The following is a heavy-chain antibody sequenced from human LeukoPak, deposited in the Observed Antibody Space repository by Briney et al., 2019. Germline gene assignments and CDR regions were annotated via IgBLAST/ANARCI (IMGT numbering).Heavy chain of an antibody. V-gene: IGHV4-34*01. J-gene: IGHJ4*02. CDR1: GGSFSGYY. CDR2: INHSGST. D-gene: IGHD3-10*01. CDR3: ARVAYGLNFDY. Sequence: SETLSLTCAVYGGSFSGYYWSWIRQPPGKGLEWIGEINHSGSTNYNPSLKSRVTISVDTSKNQFSLKLSSVTAADTAVYYCARVAYGLNFDYWGQGTLVTVSS.